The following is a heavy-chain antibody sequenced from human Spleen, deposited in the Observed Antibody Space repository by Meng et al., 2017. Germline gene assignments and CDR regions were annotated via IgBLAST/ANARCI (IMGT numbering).Heavy chain of an antibody. D-gene: IGHD3-22*01. Sequence: SVKVSCKASGGTFSSYAISWVRQAPGQGLEWMGGIIPIFGTANYAQKFQGRVTITTDESTSTAYMELSSLRSEDTAVYYCARPAHSDYDSSGFDAFDIWGQGTMVTVSS. J-gene: IGHJ3*02. CDR2: IIPIFGTA. V-gene: IGHV1-69*05. CDR1: GGTFSSYA. CDR3: ARPAHSDYDSSGFDAFDI.